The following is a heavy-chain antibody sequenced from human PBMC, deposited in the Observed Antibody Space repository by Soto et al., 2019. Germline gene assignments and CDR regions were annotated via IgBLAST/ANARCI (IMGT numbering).Heavy chain of an antibody. J-gene: IGHJ5*02. CDR1: GFTFSSYS. Sequence: GGSLRLSCAASGFTFSSYSMNWVRQAPGKGLEWVSYISSSSTIYYADSVKGRFTISRDNARNSLYLQMNSLRDEDTAVYYCARTIATVNLPDWFDPWGQGTLVTVSS. CDR3: ARTIATVNLPDWFDP. CDR2: ISSSSTI. D-gene: IGHD4-17*01. V-gene: IGHV3-48*02.